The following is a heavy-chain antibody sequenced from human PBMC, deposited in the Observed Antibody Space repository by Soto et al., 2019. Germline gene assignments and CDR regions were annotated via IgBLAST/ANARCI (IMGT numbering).Heavy chain of an antibody. Sequence: VQLVESGGGLVQPGGSLRLSCAASGFTFSSYSMNWVRQAPGKGLEWVSSISSSSSYIYYADSVKGRFTISRDNAKNSLYLQMNSLRAEDTAVYYCASPAAIDYYMDVWGKGTTVTVSS. CDR2: ISSSSSYI. J-gene: IGHJ6*03. CDR3: ASPAAIDYYMDV. D-gene: IGHD2-15*01. V-gene: IGHV3-21*01. CDR1: GFTFSSYS.